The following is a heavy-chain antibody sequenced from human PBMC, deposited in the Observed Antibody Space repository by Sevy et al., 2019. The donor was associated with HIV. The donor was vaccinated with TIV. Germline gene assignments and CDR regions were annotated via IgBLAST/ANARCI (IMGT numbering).Heavy chain of an antibody. D-gene: IGHD4-4*01. CDR1: GYSISSGYF. Sequence: SETLSLTCYVSGYSISSGYFWGWVRQSPGKGLEWIGSIHHSGKTYYNPSLESRVTMSTDTSSNQFSLELTSVTAADTAVYYCARPGRDLYSHHPVGAFDIWGQGTMVTVSS. CDR2: IHHSGKT. J-gene: IGHJ3*02. V-gene: IGHV4-38-2*01. CDR3: ARPGRDLYSHHPVGAFDI.